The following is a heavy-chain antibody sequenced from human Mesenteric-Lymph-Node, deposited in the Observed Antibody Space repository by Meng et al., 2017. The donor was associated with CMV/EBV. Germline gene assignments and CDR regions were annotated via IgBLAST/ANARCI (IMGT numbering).Heavy chain of an antibody. Sequence: SCPASGGPFTSFAVSWVRQAPGQGLEWMGRIIPILRVTHYAQKFQGRVTITADRSTGTAYMEVNSLRSEDTAVYYCATVSQDYAFDLWGQGTLVTVSS. V-gene: IGHV1-69*04. J-gene: IGHJ4*02. CDR1: GGPFTSFA. D-gene: IGHD4-17*01. CDR3: ATVSQDYAFDL. CDR2: IIPILRVT.